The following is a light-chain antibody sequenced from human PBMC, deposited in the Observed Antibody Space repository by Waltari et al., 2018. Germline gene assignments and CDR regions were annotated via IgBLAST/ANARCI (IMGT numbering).Light chain of an antibody. CDR3: QQYNDWPDT. J-gene: IGKJ5*01. Sequence: EIVMTQSPGTLSVSTGERATLPCRASQSINRNLAWYQQKSGQAPRLLIYGTSTRATGIPARFSGSGSGTEFTLTISSLQSEDFAVYYCQQYNDWPDTFGQGTRLEIK. CDR2: GTS. CDR1: QSINRN. V-gene: IGKV3-15*01.